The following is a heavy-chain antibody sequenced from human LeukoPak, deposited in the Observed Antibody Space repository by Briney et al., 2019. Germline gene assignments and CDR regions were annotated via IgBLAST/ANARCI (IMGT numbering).Heavy chain of an antibody. Sequence: GASVKVSCKTSGYTFTNFRIHWVRQAPGQGLEWMGWVSAHNGDTDYAPKLQGRVTLTTDTSTSTVYMELRSLRAEDTAVYFCARALHSYGLSYYFDFWGQGTLLTVSS. D-gene: IGHD3-16*01. V-gene: IGHV1-18*01. CDR2: VSAHNGDT. CDR1: GYTFTNFR. CDR3: ARALHSYGLSYYFDF. J-gene: IGHJ4*01.